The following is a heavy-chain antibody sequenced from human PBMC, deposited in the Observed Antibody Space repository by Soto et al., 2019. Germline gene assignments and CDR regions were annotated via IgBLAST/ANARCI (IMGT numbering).Heavy chain of an antibody. CDR2: IYYSGGT. CDR3: AISGGTYKRISVFHH. V-gene: IGHV4-39*01. J-gene: IGHJ4*02. D-gene: IGHD1-26*01. Sequence: QLQLQESGPGLVKPSETLSLTCTVSGGSFSSSSYYWGWIRQPPGKGLEWIGSIYYSGGTYYNPSLKSRVTISVDTSKNQFSLKLSSVTAADTAVYYCAISGGTYKRISVFHHWGQGTLVTVSS. CDR1: GGSFSSSSYY.